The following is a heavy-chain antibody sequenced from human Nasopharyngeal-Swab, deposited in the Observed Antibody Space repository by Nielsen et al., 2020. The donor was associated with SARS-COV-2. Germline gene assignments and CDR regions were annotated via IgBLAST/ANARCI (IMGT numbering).Heavy chain of an antibody. V-gene: IGHV3-23*01. CDR1: GFTFKTYA. Sequence: GESLKISCAASGFTFKTYAMTWVRQAPGKGLEWVSVISGSGGSTYYTDSVKGRLTISRDNSKSTLYLQMNSLRAEDTAVYYCAKTNSGSYCNWGQGTLVTVSS. J-gene: IGHJ4*02. CDR2: ISGSGGST. D-gene: IGHD3-10*01. CDR3: AKTNSGSYCN.